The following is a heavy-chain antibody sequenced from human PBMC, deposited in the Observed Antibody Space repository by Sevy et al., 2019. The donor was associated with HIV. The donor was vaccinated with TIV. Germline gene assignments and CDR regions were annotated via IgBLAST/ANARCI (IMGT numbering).Heavy chain of an antibody. CDR2: VSYDGSNK. CDR3: AKEIGSSGGGLYYYGMDV. D-gene: IGHD6-19*01. Sequence: GGSLRLSCAASGFIFTTYGMHWVRQAPGKGLEWVAIVSYDGSNKFYADSVKGRFTISRDNSKNTLYLQMNSLRTEDTAVYYCAKEIGSSGGGLYYYGMDVWGQGTTVTVSS. V-gene: IGHV3-30*18. J-gene: IGHJ6*02. CDR1: GFIFTTYG.